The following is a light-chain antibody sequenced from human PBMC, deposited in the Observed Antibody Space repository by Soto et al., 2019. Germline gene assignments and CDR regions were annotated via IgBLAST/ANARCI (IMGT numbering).Light chain of an antibody. J-gene: IGLJ1*01. CDR1: SSDIGTYDH. CDR3: ISYTVSRSYV. CDR2: SVS. V-gene: IGLV2-14*01. Sequence: QSVLTQPASVSGSPGQSITISCSGTSSDIGTYDHVAWFQQFPGKTPKLMIYSVSNRPSWVSYRFSGSKSGNTASLTISGIQAEDEADYYCISYTVSRSYVFATGTKLTVL.